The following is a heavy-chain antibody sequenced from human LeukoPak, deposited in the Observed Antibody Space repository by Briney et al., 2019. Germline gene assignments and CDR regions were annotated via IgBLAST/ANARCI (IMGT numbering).Heavy chain of an antibody. J-gene: IGHJ4*02. D-gene: IGHD5-24*01. Sequence: GGSLRLSCAASGFTFSGYAMSWVRQAPGKGLEWVLLISGSGGGTYYADSVKGRFNIFRDNSKNTQDLQMNSLRAEDTAVYYCAKTGTEDGYNIYFDHWGQGTLVTVSS. CDR3: AKTGTEDGYNIYFDH. CDR1: GFTFSGYA. V-gene: IGHV3-23*01. CDR2: ISGSGGGT.